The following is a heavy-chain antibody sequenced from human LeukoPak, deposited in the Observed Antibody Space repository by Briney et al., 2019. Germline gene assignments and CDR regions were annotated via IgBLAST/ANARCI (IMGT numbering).Heavy chain of an antibody. Sequence: GGSLRLSCAASGFNFRDAAMTWVRQAPGKGLEWVSLIASNGANSYYAESVKGRFSISRDNSKNMLSLQMNSLRAVDTAVYYCVKDNEAGGSPFDRWGQGTLVTVSS. D-gene: IGHD1-1*01. CDR1: GFNFRDAA. V-gene: IGHV3-23*01. CDR2: IASNGANS. CDR3: VKDNEAGGSPFDR. J-gene: IGHJ4*02.